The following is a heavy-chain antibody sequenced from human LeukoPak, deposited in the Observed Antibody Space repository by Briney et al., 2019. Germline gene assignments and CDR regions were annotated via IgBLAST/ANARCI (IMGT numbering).Heavy chain of an antibody. D-gene: IGHD3-10*01. Sequence: AGSQRLSCAASGFTFSAYAMNWVRQAPGKGLEWVSYISCSNCTDYSDSVKGRFTISRDNAENSLYLQMTSLRAEDTAVHYCARVRITMVRGVTPPDSYYYMDVWGKGTTVSVSS. V-gene: IGHV3-48*01. CDR2: ISCSNCT. CDR1: GFTFSAYA. J-gene: IGHJ6*03. CDR3: ARVRITMVRGVTPPDSYYYMDV.